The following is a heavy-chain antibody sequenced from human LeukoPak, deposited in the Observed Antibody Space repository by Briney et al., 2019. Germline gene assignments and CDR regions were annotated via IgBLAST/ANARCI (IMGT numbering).Heavy chain of an antibody. CDR1: GFTFSSYS. D-gene: IGHD6-25*01. V-gene: IGHV3-21*04. CDR3: AKGSAAGRPYYFDY. J-gene: IGHJ4*02. Sequence: PGGSLRLSCAASGFTFSSYSMNWVRQAPGKGLEWVSSISSSSSYIYYADSVKGRFTISKDSSKTILYLQMNSLRAEDAAVYFCAKGSAAGRPYYFDYWGQGTLVTVSS. CDR2: ISSSSSYI.